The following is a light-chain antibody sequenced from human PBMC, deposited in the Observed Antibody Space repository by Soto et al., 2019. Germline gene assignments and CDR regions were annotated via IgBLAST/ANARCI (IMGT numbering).Light chain of an antibody. J-gene: IGLJ2*01. V-gene: IGLV2-14*01. Sequence: QSALTQPASVSGSPGQSITISCTGTSSDVGGYNYVSWYQQHPGKAPKLMIYEVSNRPSGVSNRFSGSKSGNTASLTISGPQAEDEADYYYSSYTSSSTRDVVFGGGTKVTVL. CDR2: EVS. CDR3: SSYTSSSTRDVV. CDR1: SSDVGGYNY.